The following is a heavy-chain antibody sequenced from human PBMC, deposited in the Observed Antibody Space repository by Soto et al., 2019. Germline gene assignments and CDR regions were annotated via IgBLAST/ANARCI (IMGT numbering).Heavy chain of an antibody. CDR3: VRGGIAGNWFDP. J-gene: IGHJ5*02. Sequence: QVQLQESGPGLVKPSETLSLTCTVSGGSITSGGFYWSWIRQHPGKGLEWIAYIFHSGSTDYNPSLKRRGTTSVDTSKNQFSLKLTFVTAADTAVYYCVRGGIAGNWFDPWGQGTLVTVSS. V-gene: IGHV4-31*03. D-gene: IGHD6-13*01. CDR1: GGSITSGGFY. CDR2: IFHSGST.